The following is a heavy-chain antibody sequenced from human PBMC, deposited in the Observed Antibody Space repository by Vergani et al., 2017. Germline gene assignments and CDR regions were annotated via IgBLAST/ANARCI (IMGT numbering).Heavy chain of an antibody. CDR1: GGSFTSYH. V-gene: IGHV4-34*01. CDR2: IDHTGRP. Sequence: QVQLQQWGGGLLKPSETLSLTCVVNGGSFTSYHWTWIRQSPGEGLEWVGDIDHTGRPDYNPSLKSRLTMSVDKSRNQFSLTLNSVTATDTAIYVCVRVNTETNGHLYYYYYMDVWGQGTAVTVS. CDR3: VRVNTETNGHLYYYYYMDV. J-gene: IGHJ6*03. D-gene: IGHD4-11*01.